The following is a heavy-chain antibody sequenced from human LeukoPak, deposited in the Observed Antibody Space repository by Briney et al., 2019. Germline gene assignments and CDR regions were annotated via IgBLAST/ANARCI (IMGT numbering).Heavy chain of an antibody. Sequence: KSSETPSLTCTVSGGSISSYYWSWIRQPPGKGLEWIGYIYYSGSTNYNPSLKSRVTISVDTSKNQFSLKLSSVTAADTAVYYCARTTEGGYTYDYFYYYYMDVWGKGTTVTISS. V-gene: IGHV4-59*01. D-gene: IGHD5-18*01. CDR2: IYYSGST. J-gene: IGHJ6*03. CDR3: ARTTEGGYTYDYFYYYYMDV. CDR1: GGSISSYY.